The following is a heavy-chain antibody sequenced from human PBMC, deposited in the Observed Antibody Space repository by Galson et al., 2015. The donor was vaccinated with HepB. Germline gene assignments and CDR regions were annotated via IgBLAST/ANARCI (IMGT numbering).Heavy chain of an antibody. V-gene: IGHV1-3*01. J-gene: IGHJ4*02. Sequence: SVKVSCKASGYTFTSYAMHWVRQAPGQRLEWMGWINAGNGNTKYSQKFQGRVTITRDTSASTAYMELSSLRSEDTAVYYCARGVRDILTGYYPYYFDYWGQGTLVTVSS. CDR3: ARGVRDILTGYYPYYFDY. CDR1: GYTFTSYA. CDR2: INAGNGNT. D-gene: IGHD3-9*01.